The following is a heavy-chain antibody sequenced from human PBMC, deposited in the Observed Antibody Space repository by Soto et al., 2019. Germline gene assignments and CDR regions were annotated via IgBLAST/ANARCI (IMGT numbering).Heavy chain of an antibody. CDR3: ARDLYYSSGRYFDHDAFDI. CDR1: GYNFTSYG. CDR2: ISPHNDRT. D-gene: IGHD6-19*01. J-gene: IGHJ3*02. Sequence: ASVKVSCKASGYNFTSYGIGWVRQAPGQGLEWMGWISPHNDRTKYARRFQDRVTMTTETPTSTVYMELGSLRSDDTAVYYCARDLYYSSGRYFDHDAFDIWGQGTVVTVS. V-gene: IGHV1-18*01.